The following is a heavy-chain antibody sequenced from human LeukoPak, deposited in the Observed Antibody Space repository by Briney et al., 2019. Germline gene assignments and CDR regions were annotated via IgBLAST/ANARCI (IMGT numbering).Heavy chain of an antibody. Sequence: PGGSLRLSCTASGFTFGDYAMSWVRQAPGKGLEWVGFIRSKAYGGTTEYAASVKGRFTISRDDSKSIAYLQMNSLKTEDTAVYYCTRDVRGAYYGSGKFDYWGQGTLVTVSS. J-gene: IGHJ4*02. V-gene: IGHV3-49*04. CDR3: TRDVRGAYYGSGKFDY. D-gene: IGHD3-10*01. CDR1: GFTFGDYA. CDR2: IRSKAYGGTT.